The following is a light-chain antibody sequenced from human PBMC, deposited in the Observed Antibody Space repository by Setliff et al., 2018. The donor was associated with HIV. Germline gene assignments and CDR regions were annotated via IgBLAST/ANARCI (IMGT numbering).Light chain of an antibody. V-gene: IGLV2-14*01. CDR2: EVS. CDR1: SSDVGSSKF. Sequence: QSVLAQPASVSGSPGQSITISCTGTSSDVGSSKFVSWYQQHPGKAPKLLIYEVSNRPSGVSDRFTGSKSANTASLTISGLQAEDEADYYCGSYTTTNSFVFGTGTRSPS. CDR3: GSYTTTNSFV. J-gene: IGLJ1*01.